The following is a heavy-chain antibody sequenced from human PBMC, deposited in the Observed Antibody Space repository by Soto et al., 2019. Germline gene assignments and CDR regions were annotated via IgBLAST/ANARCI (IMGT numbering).Heavy chain of an antibody. J-gene: IGHJ4*02. Sequence: SVKVSCKASGYTFTSYGISWARQAPVQGLEWMGWISAYNGNTNYAQKLQGRVTMTTDTSTSTAYMELRSLRSDDTAVYYCARGPSITIVGATIGSDYWGQGTLVTVSS. CDR1: GYTFTSYG. V-gene: IGHV1-18*01. CDR3: ARGPSITIVGATIGSDY. CDR2: ISAYNGNT. D-gene: IGHD1-26*01.